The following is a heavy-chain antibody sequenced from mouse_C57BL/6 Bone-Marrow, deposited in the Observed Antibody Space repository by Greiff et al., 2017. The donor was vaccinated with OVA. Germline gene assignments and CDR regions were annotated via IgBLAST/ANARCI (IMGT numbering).Heavy chain of an antibody. CDR1: GYTFTSYW. CDR2: IDPNSGGT. J-gene: IGHJ2*01. D-gene: IGHD2-2*01. Sequence: VQLQQPGAELVKPGASVKLSCKASGYTFTSYWMHWVKQRPGLGLEWIGRIDPNSGGTKYNEKFKSKATLTVDKPSSTAYMQLSSLTSEDSAVYYCARSGLRYFDYWGQGTTLTVSS. V-gene: IGHV1-72*01. CDR3: ARSGLRYFDY.